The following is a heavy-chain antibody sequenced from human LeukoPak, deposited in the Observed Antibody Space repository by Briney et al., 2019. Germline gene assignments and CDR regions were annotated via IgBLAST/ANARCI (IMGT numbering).Heavy chain of an antibody. Sequence: GGSLRLSCAAAGFTFSSYVMHWVRQAPGKGLEWVAVISYDGSTKYYADSVKGRFTISRDNSKNTLYLQMNSLRVEDTAVYYCARDVSDRSSSCHKYWGQGTLVTVSS. V-gene: IGHV3-30*04. J-gene: IGHJ4*02. CDR1: GFTFSSYV. D-gene: IGHD2-2*02. CDR3: ARDVSDRSSSCHKY. CDR2: ISYDGSTK.